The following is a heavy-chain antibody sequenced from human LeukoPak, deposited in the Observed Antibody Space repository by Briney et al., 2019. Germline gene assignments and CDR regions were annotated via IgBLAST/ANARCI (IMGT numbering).Heavy chain of an antibody. D-gene: IGHD2-15*01. CDR1: GFTFSSYS. Sequence: PGGSLRLSCAASGFTFSSYSMNWVRQAPGKGLEWVSSISSSSSYIYYADSVKGRFTISRDNAKNSLYLQMNSLRAEDTAVYYCARAGRARSYYSDYWGQGTLVTVSS. V-gene: IGHV3-21*01. CDR3: ARAGRARSYYSDY. CDR2: ISSSSSYI. J-gene: IGHJ4*02.